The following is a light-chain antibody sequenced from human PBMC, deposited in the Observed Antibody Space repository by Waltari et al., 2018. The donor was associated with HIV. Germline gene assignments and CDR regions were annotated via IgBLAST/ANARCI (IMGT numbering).Light chain of an antibody. CDR1: TRDVGGYAY. CDR2: DVN. J-gene: IGLJ1*01. Sequence: QSALTQHAPASGAPGQPITISCPGTTRDVGGYAYCSWYQQPPGKAPKLITYDVNQRTSGVSNRFSGSKSGNTASLTISGLPAEDEADYYCSSYTLTSTYVFGTGTKVTFL. CDR3: SSYTLTSTYV. V-gene: IGLV2-14*03.